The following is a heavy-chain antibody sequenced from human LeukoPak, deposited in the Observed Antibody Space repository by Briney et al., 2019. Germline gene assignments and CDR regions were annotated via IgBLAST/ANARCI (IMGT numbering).Heavy chain of an antibody. V-gene: IGHV4-4*07. D-gene: IGHD3-3*01. CDR3: ARDGFDFWSGYHISP. CDR1: GGPISSYY. Sequence: SETLSLTCTVSGGPISSYYWSWIRQPAGKGLEWIGRIYTSGSTNYNPSLKSRVTMSVDTSKNQFSLKLSSVTAADTAVYYCARDGFDFWSGYHISPWGQGTLVTVSS. CDR2: IYTSGST. J-gene: IGHJ5*02.